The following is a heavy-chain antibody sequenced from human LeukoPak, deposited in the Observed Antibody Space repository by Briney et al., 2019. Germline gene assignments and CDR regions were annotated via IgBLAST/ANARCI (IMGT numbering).Heavy chain of an antibody. V-gene: IGHV4-59*01. CDR3: ARTPKTVKNYYYMDV. D-gene: IGHD4-17*01. CDR1: GGSISSYF. J-gene: IGHJ6*03. Sequence: SETLSLTCTVSGGSISSYFWSWIRQPPGKGLEWIGYISYSGSTNYNPSLNSRVTISLDTSKNQFSLKVSSVTAADTAVYYCARTPKTVKNYYYMDVWGKGTTVTISS. CDR2: ISYSGST.